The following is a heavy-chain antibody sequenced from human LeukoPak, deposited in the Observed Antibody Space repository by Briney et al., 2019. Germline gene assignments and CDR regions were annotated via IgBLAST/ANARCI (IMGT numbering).Heavy chain of an antibody. CDR1: GFTFDDYA. J-gene: IGHJ4*02. V-gene: IGHV3-9*01. CDR3: AKGNSGWYKYYFDY. D-gene: IGHD6-19*01. CDR2: ISWNSGSI. Sequence: GGSLRLSCAASGFTFDDYAMHWVRQAPGKGLEWVSGISWNSGSIGYADSVKGRFTISRDNAKNSLYLQMNSLRAEDTALYYCAKGNSGWYKYYFDYWGQGTLVTVSS.